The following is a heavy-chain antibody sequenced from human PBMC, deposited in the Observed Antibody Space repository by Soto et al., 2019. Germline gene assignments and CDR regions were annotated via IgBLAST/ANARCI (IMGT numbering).Heavy chain of an antibody. Sequence: SETLSLTCTVSGGSISSSSYYWGWIRQPPGKGLECIGTINYSGDTYYSASLKSRVSISVDTSKNQFSLNLSSVTAADTAMYYCARQDRGSSSYYYFDFWGQGTLVTVSS. CDR3: ARQDRGSSSYYYFDF. J-gene: IGHJ4*02. V-gene: IGHV4-39*01. CDR1: GGSISSSSYY. D-gene: IGHD4-4*01. CDR2: INYSGDT.